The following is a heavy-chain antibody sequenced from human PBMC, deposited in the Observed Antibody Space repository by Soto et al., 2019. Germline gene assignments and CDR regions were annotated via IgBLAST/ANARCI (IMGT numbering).Heavy chain of an antibody. CDR1: GGSFSGYY. CDR2: INHSGST. V-gene: IGHV4-34*01. D-gene: IGHD6-13*01. J-gene: IGHJ5*02. Sequence: PSETLSLTCAVYGGSFSGYYWSWIRQPPGKGLEWIGEINHSGSTNYNPSLKSRVTISVDTSKNQFSLKLSSVTAADTAVYYCARSPAAAARAWFDPWGQGTLVTVSS. CDR3: ARSPAAAARAWFDP.